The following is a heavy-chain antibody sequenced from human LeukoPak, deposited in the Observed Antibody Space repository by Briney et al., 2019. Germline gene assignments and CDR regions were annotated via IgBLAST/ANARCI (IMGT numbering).Heavy chain of an antibody. D-gene: IGHD1-26*01. CDR3: AEEPSLEGQLLRDSYYFDY. CDR1: GGSISSGDYY. Sequence: PSETLSLTCTVSGGSISSGDYYWSWIRQPPGKGLEWIGYIYYSGSTYYNPSLKSRVTISVDTSKNQFSLKLSSVTAADTALYYCAEEPSLEGQLLRDSYYFDYWGQGTLVTVSS. CDR2: IYYSGST. V-gene: IGHV4-30-4*01. J-gene: IGHJ4*02.